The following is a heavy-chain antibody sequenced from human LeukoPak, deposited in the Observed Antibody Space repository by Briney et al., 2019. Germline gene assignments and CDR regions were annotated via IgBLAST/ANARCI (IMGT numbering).Heavy chain of an antibody. V-gene: IGHV3-23*01. J-gene: IGHJ4*02. Sequence: GGSLRLSCAASGFTFSSYAMTWVRQAPGKGLEYVSAIGGSGANTYYADSVKGRFTTSRDNSKNTLYLQMNSLRAEDTAVYHCAKAKGLLFFDYWGQGTLVTVSS. CDR2: IGGSGANT. CDR3: AKAKGLLFFDY. CDR1: GFTFSSYA. D-gene: IGHD2-21*02.